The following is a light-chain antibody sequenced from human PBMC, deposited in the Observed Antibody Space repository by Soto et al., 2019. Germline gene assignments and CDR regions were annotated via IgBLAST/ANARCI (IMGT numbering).Light chain of an antibody. CDR2: KAS. CDR1: QSISSW. J-gene: IGKJ1*01. Sequence: DIQMTQSPSSLSSSLIDRVTMTFLASQSISSWLAWYQQKPGKAPKLLIYKASSLESGVPPRFSGSGSGTEFTLTISSLQTDDFATYFCQQYIYYWTFGQGTKVDIK. V-gene: IGKV1-5*03. CDR3: QQYIYYWT.